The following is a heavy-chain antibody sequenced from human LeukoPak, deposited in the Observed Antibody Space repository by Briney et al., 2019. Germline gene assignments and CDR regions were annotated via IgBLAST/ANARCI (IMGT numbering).Heavy chain of an antibody. CDR2: LSSTGTT. V-gene: IGHV3-23*05. D-gene: IGHD6-13*01. Sequence: GGSLRLSCAASGIIFSSYGMRWVRPAPGKGLEWASTLSSTGTTFYAGSVEGRFTISRDNSENTLYLQMDSLRTADTALYYCARVGYSSSWFFFNFWGQGTLVTVSS. CDR1: GIIFSSYG. CDR3: ARVGYSSSWFFFNF. J-gene: IGHJ4*02.